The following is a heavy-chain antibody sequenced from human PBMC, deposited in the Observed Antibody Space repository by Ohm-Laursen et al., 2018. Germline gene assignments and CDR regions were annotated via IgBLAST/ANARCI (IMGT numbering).Heavy chain of an antibody. V-gene: IGHV3-48*01. J-gene: IGHJ6*02. CDR3: TTDLVAGNYYYGMDV. CDR2: IDTSSRGI. Sequence: SLRLSCAASGFTFSSYAMNWVRQAPGKGLQWVSYIDTSSRGIYSADSVKGRFTIPRDNAKNSLYLQMNSLKTEDTAVYYCTTDLVAGNYYYGMDVWGQGTTVTVSS. CDR1: GFTFSSYA. D-gene: IGHD6-19*01.